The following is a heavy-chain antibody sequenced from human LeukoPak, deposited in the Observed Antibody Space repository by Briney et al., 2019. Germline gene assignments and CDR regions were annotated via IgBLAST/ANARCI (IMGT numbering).Heavy chain of an antibody. CDR1: GYTFTSFD. V-gene: IGHV1-8*01. CDR3: ARGRPDTSVPRTYYMDV. D-gene: IGHD5-18*01. Sequence: ASVKVSCKASGYTFTSFDIFWVRQATGQGLECMGWMSPNSGNTGSAQKFQGRVTFTRDTSISTSFMELSSLRSEDTAIYYCARGRPDTSVPRTYYMDVWGKGTTVTVSS. CDR2: MSPNSGNT. J-gene: IGHJ6*03.